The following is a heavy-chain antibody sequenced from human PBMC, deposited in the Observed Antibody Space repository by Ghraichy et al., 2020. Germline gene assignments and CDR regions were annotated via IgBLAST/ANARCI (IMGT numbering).Heavy chain of an antibody. CDR3: AKGGVVVKRWLQFTDLA. D-gene: IGHD5-24*01. CDR2: ISASGVST. CDR1: GFTFSSYA. V-gene: IGHV3-23*01. Sequence: GGSLRLSCAASGFTFSSYAMSWVRQAPGKGLEWVSAISASGVSTYYADSVKGRFTISRDNSKNTLYLQMNSLRAEDTAVYYCAKGGVVVKRWLQFTDLAWGQGTLVTVSS. J-gene: IGHJ5*02.